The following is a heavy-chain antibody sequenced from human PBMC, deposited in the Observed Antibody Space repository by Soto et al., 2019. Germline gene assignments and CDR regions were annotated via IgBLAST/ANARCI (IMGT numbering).Heavy chain of an antibody. J-gene: IGHJ4*02. Sequence: AGGSLRLSCAASGFTFSSYAMHWVRQAPGKGLEWVAVISYDGSNKYYADSVKGRFTISRDNSKNTLYLQMNSLRAEDTAVYYCARGRITIFGVVNFFDYWGQGTLVTVSS. CDR1: GFTFSSYA. CDR2: ISYDGSNK. V-gene: IGHV3-30-3*01. D-gene: IGHD3-3*01. CDR3: ARGRITIFGVVNFFDY.